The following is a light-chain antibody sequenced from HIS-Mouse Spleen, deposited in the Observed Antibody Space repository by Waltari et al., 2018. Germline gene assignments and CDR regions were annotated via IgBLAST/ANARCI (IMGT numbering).Light chain of an antibody. J-gene: IGLJ3*02. CDR2: GKN. V-gene: IGLV3-19*01. Sequence: SSELTQDPAVSVALGQTVRITCQGDSLRSYYASWYQQKPGPAPVLGIFGKNNRPPGIPDRFSGSSSGNTASLTITGAQAEDEADYYCNSRDSSGNHLVFGGGTKLTVL. CDR1: SLRSYY. CDR3: NSRDSSGNHLV.